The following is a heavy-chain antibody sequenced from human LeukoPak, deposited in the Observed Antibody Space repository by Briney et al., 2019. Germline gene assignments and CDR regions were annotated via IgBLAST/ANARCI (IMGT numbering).Heavy chain of an antibody. CDR3: ARDFRSGTPDYLDS. J-gene: IGHJ4*02. V-gene: IGHV3-30-3*01. Sequence: GGSLRLSCVASGFTFSTYEMHWVRQAPGKGLEWVAVISSSGGDIKIYADSVKGRFTISRDNSKNTLYLEMNSLRVDDTAVYWCARDFRSGTPDYLDSWGQGALVIVSS. D-gene: IGHD1-14*01. CDR1: GFTFSTYE. CDR2: ISSSGGDIK.